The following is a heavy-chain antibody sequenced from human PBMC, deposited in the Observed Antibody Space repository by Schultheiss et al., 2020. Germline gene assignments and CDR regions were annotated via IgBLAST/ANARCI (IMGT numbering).Heavy chain of an antibody. CDR1: GYTFTSYD. J-gene: IGHJ3*02. V-gene: IGHV1-18*01. D-gene: IGHD1-26*01. CDR2: ISGSNGNT. CDR3: ARGLNPLYSEGAFDM. Sequence: ASVKVSCKASGYTFTSYDINWVRQATGQGLEWMGWISGSNGNTDFGQKFQDRVTMTIDTSTNTAHIEVNSLRSDDTAVYFCARGLNPLYSEGAFDMWGPGTLVTVSS.